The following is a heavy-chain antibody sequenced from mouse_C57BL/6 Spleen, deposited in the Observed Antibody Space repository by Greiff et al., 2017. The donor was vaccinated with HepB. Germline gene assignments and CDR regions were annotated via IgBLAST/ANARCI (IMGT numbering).Heavy chain of an antibody. CDR2: IYPGGGYT. J-gene: IGHJ2*01. CDR1: GYTFTNYW. V-gene: IGHV1-63*01. Sequence: QVQLQQSGAELVRPGTSVKMSCKASGYTFTNYWIGWAKQRPGHGLEWLGDIYPGGGYTNYNEKFKGKATLTADKSSSTAYMQFSSLTSEDSAIDYCARKDVLGPFDYWGQGTTLTVSS. CDR3: ARKDVLGPFDY. D-gene: IGHD1-1*01.